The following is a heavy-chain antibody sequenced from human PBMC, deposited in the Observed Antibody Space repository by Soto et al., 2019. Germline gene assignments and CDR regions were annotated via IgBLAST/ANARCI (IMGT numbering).Heavy chain of an antibody. CDR3: ARQIYDFVIGPNSNSEFDT. CDR2: IDPSDSQT. J-gene: IGHJ4*02. Sequence: GDALKISCKGSGYSFAGYWITWVRQKPGKGLEWMGRIDPSDSQTYYSPSFRGHVTISATKSITTVFLQWSSLRASDTAMYYCARQIYDFVIGPNSNSEFDTWGQETPLTLSS. V-gene: IGHV5-10-1*01. D-gene: IGHD3-10*01. CDR1: GYSFAGYW.